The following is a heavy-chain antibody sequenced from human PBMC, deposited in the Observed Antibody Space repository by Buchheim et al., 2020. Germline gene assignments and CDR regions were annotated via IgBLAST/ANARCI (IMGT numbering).Heavy chain of an antibody. CDR3: ARSQRGYYYGMDV. J-gene: IGHJ6*02. Sequence: QVQLVESGGGVVQPGRSLRLSCAASGFTFSSYGIHWVRQAPGKGLEWVAAISYDGNNKYHADSVKGRFTISRDDSKNTLYLQMNSLRAEDTAVYYCARSQRGYYYGMDVWGQGTT. V-gene: IGHV3-30*03. D-gene: IGHD2-2*01. CDR2: ISYDGNNK. CDR1: GFTFSSYG.